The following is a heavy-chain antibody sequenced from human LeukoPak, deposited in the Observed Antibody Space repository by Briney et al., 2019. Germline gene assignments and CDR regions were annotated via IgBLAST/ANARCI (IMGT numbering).Heavy chain of an antibody. J-gene: IGHJ4*02. Sequence: SETLSLTCTVSGGSISSGRYYWNWIRQPAGQGLEWIGRVSPSGTTNYNPSLKSRVTMSIDTSKNQFSLRVTSVTAADTAVYYCAREFVGIAVAGSKYFDYWGQGTLVAVSS. CDR1: GGSISSGRYY. D-gene: IGHD6-19*01. V-gene: IGHV4-61*02. CDR2: VSPSGTT. CDR3: AREFVGIAVAGSKYFDY.